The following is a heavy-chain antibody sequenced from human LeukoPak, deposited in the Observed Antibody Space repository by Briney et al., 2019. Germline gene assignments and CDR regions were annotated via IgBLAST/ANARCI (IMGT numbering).Heavy chain of an antibody. V-gene: IGHV1-58*02. CDR1: GFTFSSSA. CDR2: IVVGSGNT. D-gene: IGHD5-24*01. Sequence: SVKVSCKASGFTFSSSAMQWVRQARGQRLEWIGWIVVGSGNTNYAQKFQERVTITRDMSTSTAYMELSSLRSEDTAVYYCAAGLEAATNMLDYYYYGMDVWGQGTTVTVSS. CDR3: AAGLEAATNMLDYYYYGMDV. J-gene: IGHJ6*02.